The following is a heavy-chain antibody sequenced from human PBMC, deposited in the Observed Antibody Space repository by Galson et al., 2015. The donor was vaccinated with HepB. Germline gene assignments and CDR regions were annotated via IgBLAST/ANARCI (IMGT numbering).Heavy chain of an antibody. Sequence: SVKVSCKASGYTFTSYAMNWVRQAPGQGLEWMGWINTNTGNPTYAQGFTGRFVFSLDTSVSTAYLQISSLKAADTAVYYCAREDEGANNWFDPWGQGTLVTVSS. CDR2: INTNTGNP. J-gene: IGHJ5*02. V-gene: IGHV7-4-1*02. CDR1: GYTFTSYA. D-gene: IGHD1-26*01. CDR3: AREDEGANNWFDP.